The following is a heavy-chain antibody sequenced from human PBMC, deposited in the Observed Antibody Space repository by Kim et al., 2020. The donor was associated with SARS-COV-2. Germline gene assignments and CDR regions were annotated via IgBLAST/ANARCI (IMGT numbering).Heavy chain of an antibody. D-gene: IGHD3-10*01. J-gene: IGHJ4*02. CDR2: IKSKTDGGTT. V-gene: IGHV3-15*01. CDR3: ISLLWFGEGVDY. Sequence: GGSLRLSCAASGFTFSNAWMSWVRQAPGKGLEWVGRIKSKTDGGTTDYAAPVKGRFTISRDDSKNTLYLQMNSLKTEDTAMYYCISLLWFGEGVDYWGQGTLVTVSS. CDR1: GFTFSNAW.